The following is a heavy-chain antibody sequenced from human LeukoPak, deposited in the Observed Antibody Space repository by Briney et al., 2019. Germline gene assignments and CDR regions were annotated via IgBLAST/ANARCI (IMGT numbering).Heavy chain of an antibody. V-gene: IGHV3-23*01. CDR3: AKDVYGDYGGLDY. J-gene: IGHJ4*02. Sequence: GGSLRLSCAASGFAFSDYCMGWVRQAPGKGLEWVSSIRGSDGSTYYADSVKGRFAISRDTSKNTLFLQMNSLRAEDTAVYYCAKDVYGDYGGLDYWGQGTLVTVSS. CDR1: GFAFSDYC. CDR2: IRGSDGST. D-gene: IGHD4-17*01.